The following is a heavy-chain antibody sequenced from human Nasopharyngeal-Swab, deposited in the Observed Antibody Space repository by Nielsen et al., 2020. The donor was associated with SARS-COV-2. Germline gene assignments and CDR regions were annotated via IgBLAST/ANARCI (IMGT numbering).Heavy chain of an antibody. V-gene: IGHV4-31*02. CDR2: IYYSGCT. CDR3: AREALKELLWFGESSSYYGMDV. Sequence: WIRQPPGTGLARIGSIYYSGCTYYNPSLKSRVTISVDTSKNQFSLKLSSVTAADTAVYYCAREALKELLWFGESSSYYGMDVWGQGTTVTVSS. D-gene: IGHD3-10*01. J-gene: IGHJ6*02.